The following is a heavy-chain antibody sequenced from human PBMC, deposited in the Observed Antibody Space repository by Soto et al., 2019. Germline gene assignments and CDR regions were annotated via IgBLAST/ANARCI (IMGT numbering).Heavy chain of an antibody. CDR2: ISAYNGNT. V-gene: IGHV1-18*04. J-gene: IGHJ4*02. CDR3: AGASVGGIVGATSEDDY. Sequence: QVQLVQSGAEVKKPGASVKVSCKASGYTFTSYGISWVRQAPGQGLEWRGWISAYNGNTNYAQKLQGRVTMTTDTSTRTACVELRSLRSDDTAVYYFAGASVGGIVGATSEDDYWGQGTLVTVSS. CDR1: GYTFTSYG. D-gene: IGHD1-26*01.